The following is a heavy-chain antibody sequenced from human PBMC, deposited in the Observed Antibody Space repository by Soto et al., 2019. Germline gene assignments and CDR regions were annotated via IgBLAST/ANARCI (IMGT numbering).Heavy chain of an antibody. V-gene: IGHV4-34*01. J-gene: IGHJ4*02. CDR2: INHSGST. CDR1: GGSFSGYY. Sequence: PSETLSLTCAVYGGSFSGYYWSWIRQPPGKGLEWIGEINHSGSTNYNTSLKSRVTISVDTSKNQFSLKLSSVAAADTAVYYCARRARQQLVGGFDYWGQGTLVTVSS. CDR3: ARRARQQLVGGFDY. D-gene: IGHD6-13*01.